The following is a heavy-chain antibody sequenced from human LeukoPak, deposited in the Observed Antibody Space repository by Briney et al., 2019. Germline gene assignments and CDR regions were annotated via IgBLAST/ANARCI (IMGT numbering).Heavy chain of an antibody. J-gene: IGHJ4*02. CDR1: GFTFITYA. CDR3: AKVKGTVVTVLDY. D-gene: IGHD4-23*01. V-gene: IGHV3-23*01. CDR2: ISGSGGST. Sequence: PGGSLRLSCAASGFTFITYAMSWVRQAPGKGLEWVSAISGSGGSTYYADSVKGRFTISRDNSKNTLYLQMNSLRAEDTAVYYCAKVKGTVVTVLDYWGQGTLVTVSS.